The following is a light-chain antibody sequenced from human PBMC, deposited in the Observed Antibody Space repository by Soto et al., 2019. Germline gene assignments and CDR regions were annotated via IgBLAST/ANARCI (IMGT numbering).Light chain of an antibody. CDR2: RTS. Sequence: DIQMTQSPSTLPASVGDRVTITCRASQSITNWLAWYQQKPGTAPRLLIFRTSTLESGVPSRFSGSGSGTEFTLTISSLQPDDFATYHCQHYDGYSYSFGQGTKLEIK. CDR1: QSITNW. CDR3: QHYDGYSYS. V-gene: IGKV1-5*03. J-gene: IGKJ2*03.